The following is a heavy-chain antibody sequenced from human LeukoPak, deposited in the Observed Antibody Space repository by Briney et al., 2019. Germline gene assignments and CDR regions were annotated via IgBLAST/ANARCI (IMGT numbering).Heavy chain of an antibody. CDR2: ISGSGGST. D-gene: IGHD6-13*01. CDR1: GFTFSSYA. V-gene: IGHV3-23*01. Sequence: PGGSLRLSCAASGFTFSSYAMSWVRQAPGKGLEWVLGISGSGGSTYYADSVKGRFTISRDNSKNTLYLQTNSLRAEDTAVYYCAKVFRAAAGSYYYNGMDVWGQGTTVTVSS. CDR3: AKVFRAAAGSYYYNGMDV. J-gene: IGHJ6*02.